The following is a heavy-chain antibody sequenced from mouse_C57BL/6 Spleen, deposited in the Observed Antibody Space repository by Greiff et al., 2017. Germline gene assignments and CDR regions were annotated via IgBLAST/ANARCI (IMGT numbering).Heavy chain of an antibody. J-gene: IGHJ4*01. CDR2: IYPGSGNT. CDR1: GYTFTDYY. Sequence: QVQLKESGAELVRPGASVKLSCKASGYTFTDYYINWVKQRPGQGLEWIARIYPGSGNTYYNEKFKGKATLTAEKSSSTAYMQLSSLTSEDSAGYFCARLEMAEKPTGGYYAMDYWGQGTSVTVSS. V-gene: IGHV1-76*01. CDR3: ARLEMAEKPTGGYYAMDY. D-gene: IGHD1-1*01.